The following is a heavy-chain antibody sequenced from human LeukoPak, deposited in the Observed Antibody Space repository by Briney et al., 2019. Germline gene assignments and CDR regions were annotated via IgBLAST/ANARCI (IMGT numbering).Heavy chain of an antibody. Sequence: GGSLRLSCEASGFTFSDYYMAWIRQAPGKGLEWVSSISNSGLSINYADSVKGRFTISRDNAKDSLFLQMNSLRAEDAAMYYCARGRSFAYLFTFWGQGTLLTVSS. CDR3: ARGRSFAYLFTF. CDR2: ISNSGLSI. J-gene: IGHJ4*02. CDR1: GFTFSDYY. D-gene: IGHD3-9*01. V-gene: IGHV3-11*01.